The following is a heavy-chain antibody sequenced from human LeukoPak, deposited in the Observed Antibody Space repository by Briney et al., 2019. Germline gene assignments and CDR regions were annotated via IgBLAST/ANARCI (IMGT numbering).Heavy chain of an antibody. J-gene: IGHJ6*02. Sequence: SETLSLTCTVSGGSISSYYWSWIRQPPGKGLEWIGYIYYSGSTNYNPSLKSRVTISVDTSKNQFSLKLSSATAADTAVYYCARVVVVPAANMRAYYYYGMDVWGQGTTVTVSS. D-gene: IGHD2-2*01. CDR3: ARVVVVPAANMRAYYYYGMDV. CDR1: GGSISSYY. V-gene: IGHV4-59*01. CDR2: IYYSGST.